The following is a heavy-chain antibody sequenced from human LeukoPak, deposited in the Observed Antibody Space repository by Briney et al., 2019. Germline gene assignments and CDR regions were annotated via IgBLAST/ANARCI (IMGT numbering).Heavy chain of an antibody. V-gene: IGHV3-53*04. Sequence: GGSLRLSCAASGFSVNSNYMSWVRQAPGKGLEWVLVIYSGGSTYYADSVKGRFTISRHISKNTLYLQMNSLRAEDTAVYYCARAGPYDAFDIWGQGTMVTVS. J-gene: IGHJ3*02. D-gene: IGHD1-14*01. CDR2: IYSGGST. CDR3: ARAGPYDAFDI. CDR1: GFSVNSNY.